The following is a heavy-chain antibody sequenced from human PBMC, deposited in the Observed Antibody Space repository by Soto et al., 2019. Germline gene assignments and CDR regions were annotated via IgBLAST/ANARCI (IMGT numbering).Heavy chain of an antibody. J-gene: IGHJ4*02. CDR2: ISYDGSNK. CDR1: GFTFSSYG. Sequence: GGSLRLSCAASGFTFSSYGMHWVRQAPGKGLEWVAVISYDGSNKYYADSVKGRFTISRDNSKNTLYLQMNSLRAEDTAVYYCAKDPNGGWPYYFDYWGQGTLVTVSS. CDR3: AKDPNGGWPYYFDY. V-gene: IGHV3-30*18. D-gene: IGHD6-19*01.